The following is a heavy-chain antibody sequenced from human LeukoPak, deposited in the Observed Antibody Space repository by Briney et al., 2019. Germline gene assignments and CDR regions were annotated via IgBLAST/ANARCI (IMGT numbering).Heavy chain of an antibody. CDR1: GYSISSGYY. Sequence: SETLSLTCTVSGYSISSGYYWGWIRQPPGKGLEWIGSIYHSGSTYYNPSLKSRVTISVDTSKNQFSLKLSSVTAADTAVYYCARGGDFWSGLRYYFDYWGQGTLVTVSS. CDR3: ARGGDFWSGLRYYFDY. CDR2: IYHSGST. V-gene: IGHV4-38-2*02. D-gene: IGHD3-3*01. J-gene: IGHJ4*02.